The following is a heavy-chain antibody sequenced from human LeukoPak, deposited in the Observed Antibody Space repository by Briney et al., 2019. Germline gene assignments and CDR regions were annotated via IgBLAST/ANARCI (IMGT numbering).Heavy chain of an antibody. Sequence: GASVKVSCKASGYTFTGYYMHWVRQAPGQGLEWMGWINPNSGGTNYAQKFQGRVTMTRDTSISTAYMELSRLRSDDTAVYYCARADIIGIAEYDAFDIWGQGTMVTVFS. V-gene: IGHV1-2*02. CDR2: INPNSGGT. D-gene: IGHD6-13*01. CDR3: ARADIIGIAEYDAFDI. CDR1: GYTFTGYY. J-gene: IGHJ3*02.